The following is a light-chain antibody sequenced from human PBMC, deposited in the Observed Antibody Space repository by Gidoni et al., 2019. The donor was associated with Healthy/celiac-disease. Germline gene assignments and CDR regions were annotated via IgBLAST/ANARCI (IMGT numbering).Light chain of an antibody. CDR1: QSISSW. Sequence: DIQMTQSPPTLSASVGDRVTITCRASQSISSWLAWYQQKPGKAPKLLIYKASSLESGVPSRFSGSGSVTEFTLTISSLQPDDFATYYCQQYDSYSSWTFGQGTKVDIK. CDR2: KAS. CDR3: QQYDSYSSWT. V-gene: IGKV1-5*03. J-gene: IGKJ1*01.